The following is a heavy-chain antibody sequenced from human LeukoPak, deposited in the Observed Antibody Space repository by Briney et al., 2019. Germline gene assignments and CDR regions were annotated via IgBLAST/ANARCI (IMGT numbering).Heavy chain of an antibody. CDR3: ARELTGYFDF. J-gene: IGHJ4*02. V-gene: IGHV3-30-3*01. Sequence: HPGGSLRLSCAASGFTFSSYTIHWVRQAPGKGLEWVAIISYDGRKKYYADSVKGRFTISRENSKSALYLQMNSLITEDTAVYYWARELTGYFDFGGQGTLVTVPS. D-gene: IGHD4/OR15-4a*01. CDR1: GFTFSSYT. CDR2: ISYDGRKK.